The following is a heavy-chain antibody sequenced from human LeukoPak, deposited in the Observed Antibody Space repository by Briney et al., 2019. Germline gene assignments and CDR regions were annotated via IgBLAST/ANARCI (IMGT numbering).Heavy chain of an antibody. Sequence: SETLSLACAVYGGSFSGYYWSWIRQPPGKGLEWIGEINHSGSTNYNPSLKSRVTISVDTSKNQFSLKLSSVTAADTAVYYCARTAGVYGSGSYQLDYWGQGTLVTVSS. V-gene: IGHV4-34*01. CDR3: ARTAGVYGSGSYQLDY. D-gene: IGHD3-10*01. CDR1: GGSFSGYY. J-gene: IGHJ4*02. CDR2: INHSGST.